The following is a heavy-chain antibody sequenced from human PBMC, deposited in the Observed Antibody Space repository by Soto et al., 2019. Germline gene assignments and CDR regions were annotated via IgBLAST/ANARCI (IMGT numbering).Heavy chain of an antibody. CDR1: GYTFTGYY. Sequence: ASVKVSCKASGYTFTGYYMHWVRQAPGQGLEWKGWINPNSGGTNYAQKFQGWVTMTRDTSISTAYMELSRLRSDDTAVYYCARTHCISTSCYSPYYYYGMDVWGQGTTVTVSS. J-gene: IGHJ6*02. V-gene: IGHV1-2*04. D-gene: IGHD2-2*01. CDR3: ARTHCISTSCYSPYYYYGMDV. CDR2: INPNSGGT.